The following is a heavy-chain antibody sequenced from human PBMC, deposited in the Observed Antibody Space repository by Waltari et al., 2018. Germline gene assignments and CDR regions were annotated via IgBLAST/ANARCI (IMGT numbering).Heavy chain of an antibody. J-gene: IGHJ6*03. D-gene: IGHD5-18*01. CDR1: VRTLRRSA. V-gene: IGHV1-69*05. Sequence: QVPLVQSGAEVKKPGSSVKVSCKADVRTLRRSAFTTVLPAPEQGLDWMGGINPFFGTANYAQNFQGRVTITTDESTSTAYMELSSLRSEDSAVYYCASRMDTAMVSDYYYYYMDVWGKGTTVTVSS. CDR3: ASRMDTAMVSDYYYYYMDV. CDR2: INPFFGTA.